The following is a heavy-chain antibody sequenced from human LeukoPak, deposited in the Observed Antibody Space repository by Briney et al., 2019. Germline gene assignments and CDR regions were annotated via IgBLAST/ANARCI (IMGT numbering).Heavy chain of an antibody. CDR1: GYTFTHYH. CDR3: ARTPPKGDIDY. Sequence: ASVQVSCEPSGYTFTHYHINWVRQAPGQGLEWIGWMSPKSGDAGFAQKFQGRVTMTSDTSIGAAYMELSSLTTEDTAIYYCARTPPKGDIDYWGQGVLVTVSS. D-gene: IGHD2-21*02. V-gene: IGHV1-8*01. J-gene: IGHJ4*02. CDR2: MSPKSGDA.